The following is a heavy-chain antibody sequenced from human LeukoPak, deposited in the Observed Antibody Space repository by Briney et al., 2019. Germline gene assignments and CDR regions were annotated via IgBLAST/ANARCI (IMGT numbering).Heavy chain of an antibody. CDR3: ARAGAAVAGREDY. CDR1: GYTFTSYG. CDR2: ISAYNGHT. Sequence: ASAKVSCKASGYTFTSYGISWLRQAPGQGLEWMGWISAYNGHTDYAQNLQGRGTMTTDTSTTTAYMELRSLRSDDTAVYYCARAGAAVAGREDYWGQGTLVTVSS. V-gene: IGHV1-18*01. J-gene: IGHJ4*02. D-gene: IGHD6-19*01.